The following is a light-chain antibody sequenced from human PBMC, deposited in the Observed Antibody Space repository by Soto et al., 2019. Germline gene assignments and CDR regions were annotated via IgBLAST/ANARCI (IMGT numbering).Light chain of an antibody. J-gene: IGKJ3*01. Sequence: DIQLTQSQSFLSASVGDRVTITCRASPDINNFLAWYQQEIGKAPKLLIYAASTLQSGVPSRFSGSGSGTEFTLTISSLQPEDFATYYCQQLNSYPLTFGPGTKVDIK. CDR1: PDINNF. CDR2: AAS. V-gene: IGKV1-9*01. CDR3: QQLNSYPLT.